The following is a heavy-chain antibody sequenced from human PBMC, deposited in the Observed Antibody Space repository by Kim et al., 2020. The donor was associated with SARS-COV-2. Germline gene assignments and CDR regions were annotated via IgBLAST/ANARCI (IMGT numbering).Heavy chain of an antibody. J-gene: IGHJ6*04. CDR2: INAGNGNT. V-gene: IGHV1-3*01. D-gene: IGHD1-26*01. Sequence: ASVKVSCKASGYTFTSYAMHWVRQAPGQRLEWMGWINAGNGNTKYSQKFQGRVTITRDTSASTAYMELSSLRSEDTAVYYCARIVGATGGYYYYGMDVWGKGNKETV. CDR1: GYTFTSYA. CDR3: ARIVGATGGYYYYGMDV.